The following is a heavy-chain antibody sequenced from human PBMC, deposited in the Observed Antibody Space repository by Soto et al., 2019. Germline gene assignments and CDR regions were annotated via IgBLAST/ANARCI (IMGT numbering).Heavy chain of an antibody. CDR2: FDPEDGET. CDR3: ATDKAKGSGYFDP. J-gene: IGHJ5*02. Sequence: ASVKVSCKVSGYTLTELSMHWVRQAPGKGLEWMGDFDPEDGETIYAQKFQGRVTMTEDTSTDTAYMELSSLRSEDTAVYYCATDKAKGSGYFDPWGQGTLVTVSS. CDR1: GYTLTELS. D-gene: IGHD6-19*01. V-gene: IGHV1-24*01.